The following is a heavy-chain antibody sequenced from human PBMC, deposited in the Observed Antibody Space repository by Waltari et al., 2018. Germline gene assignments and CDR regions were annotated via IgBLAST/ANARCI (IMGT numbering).Heavy chain of an antibody. V-gene: IGHV4-34*02. CDR1: GVSLTDYY. Sequence: QVQLQQWGAGLVRPSETLSLTCDVYGVSLTDYYWTWIPQSPGKGLEWIGENNLGDIPYANRSLEIPFTMLLDNSKNQFALRVDSVTAADTAVYYCVTGPRDKWVGRYSGEFFHHWGPGTLVTVSS. CDR2: NNLGDIP. J-gene: IGHJ1*01. D-gene: IGHD3-9*01. CDR3: VTGPRDKWVGRYSGEFFHH.